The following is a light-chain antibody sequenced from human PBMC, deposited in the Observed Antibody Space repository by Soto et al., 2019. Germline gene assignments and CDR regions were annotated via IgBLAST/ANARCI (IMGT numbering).Light chain of an antibody. V-gene: IGLV1-40*01. CDR1: SSNIGAGYD. Sequence: QSVLTQPPSVSGAPGQRVTISCTGSSSNIGAGYDVHWYQQLPGTAPKLLIYGNSNRPSGVPDRFSGSKSGTSASLAITGLLAEDEADYYCQSYDSSLSVVFGGGTKATVL. CDR2: GNS. CDR3: QSYDSSLSVV. J-gene: IGLJ2*01.